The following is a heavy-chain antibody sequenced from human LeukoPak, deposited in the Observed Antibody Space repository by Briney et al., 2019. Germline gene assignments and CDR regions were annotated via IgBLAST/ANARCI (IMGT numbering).Heavy chain of an antibody. Sequence: GGSLTLSCAASQFTFSSYSMNWVRQAPGKGLEWVSSINRGATHIYYADSLRGRFIISRYDAKNSLYLQMNSLRAEDTAVYYCVRLRRNSDSSGFYYYYDYWGQGTLVTVSS. CDR1: QFTFSSYS. J-gene: IGHJ4*02. CDR2: INRGATHI. CDR3: VRLRRNSDSSGFYYYYDY. V-gene: IGHV3-21*01. D-gene: IGHD3-22*01.